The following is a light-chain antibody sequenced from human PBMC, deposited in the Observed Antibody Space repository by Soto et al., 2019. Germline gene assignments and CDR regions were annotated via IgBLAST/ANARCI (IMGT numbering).Light chain of an antibody. V-gene: IGLV1-47*01. J-gene: IGLJ2*01. Sequence: QSALTQPPSASGTPGQRVTISCSGSSSNIGSNYVYWYQQLPGTAPKLLIHRNNQRPSGVPDRFSGSKSGTSASLAISGLRSGDEADYYCAAWDDSLSGVVFGGGTKVTVL. CDR2: RNN. CDR3: AAWDDSLSGVV. CDR1: SSNIGSNY.